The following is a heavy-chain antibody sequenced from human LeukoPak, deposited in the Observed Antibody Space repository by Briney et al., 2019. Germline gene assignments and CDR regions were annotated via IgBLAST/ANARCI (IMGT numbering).Heavy chain of an antibody. V-gene: IGHV1-18*01. CDR1: GGTFSSYG. Sequence: ASVKVSCKASGGTFSSYGISWVRQAPGQGLEWMGWISAYNGNTNYAQKLQGRVTMTTDTSTSTAYMELRSLRSDDTAVYYCAREFHYYDSSAPPTSWGQGTLVTVSS. J-gene: IGHJ5*02. CDR2: ISAYNGNT. D-gene: IGHD3-22*01. CDR3: AREFHYYDSSAPPTS.